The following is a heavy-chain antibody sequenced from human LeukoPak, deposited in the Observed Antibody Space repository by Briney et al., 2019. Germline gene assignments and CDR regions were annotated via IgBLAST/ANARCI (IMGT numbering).Heavy chain of an antibody. V-gene: IGHV3-74*03. CDR1: ESTFSKFW. CDR2: INRDGSTT. J-gene: IGHJ4*02. CDR3: TRRDYYSNSSDFEC. Sequence: PGGSLRLSCAASESTFSKFWMHWVRQAPGKGLVWVSGINRDGSTTTYADPVKGRFTVSRDNAKNTAYLQMNSLKTEDTAVYYCTRRDYYSNSSDFECWGQGTLVTVSS. D-gene: IGHD6-19*01.